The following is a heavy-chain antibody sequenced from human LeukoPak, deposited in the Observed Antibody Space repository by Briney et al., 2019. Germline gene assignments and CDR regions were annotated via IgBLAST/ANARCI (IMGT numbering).Heavy chain of an antibody. J-gene: IGHJ6*03. CDR1: GFTFRNFW. CDR2: IKDDGSDK. Sequence: GGSLRLSCGASGFTFRNFWMNWVRQAPGKGLEWVANIKDDGSDKYYVDSVKGRFSISKDNAKNSLYLQMNSLRVEDTAVYYCARLAVAGIGLYYYYMDVWGKGTTVTVS. CDR3: ARLAVAGIGLYYYYMDV. D-gene: IGHD6-19*01. V-gene: IGHV3-7*01.